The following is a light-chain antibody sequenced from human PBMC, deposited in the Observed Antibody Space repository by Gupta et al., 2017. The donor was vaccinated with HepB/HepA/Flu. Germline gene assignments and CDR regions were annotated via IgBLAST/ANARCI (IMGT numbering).Light chain of an antibody. J-gene: IGLJ2*01. CDR3: SSYTGTRTLI. V-gene: IGLV2-14*03. Sequence: QSALTQPASVSGSPGPSLPISCRGTDNDVGSYKFVSWYQQHSGKAPRLIIYDVSNRPSGVSSRFSGSKSVNTASLTISGLQPDDEADYYCSSYTGTRTLIFGGGTRVTVV. CDR1: DNDVGSYKF. CDR2: DVS.